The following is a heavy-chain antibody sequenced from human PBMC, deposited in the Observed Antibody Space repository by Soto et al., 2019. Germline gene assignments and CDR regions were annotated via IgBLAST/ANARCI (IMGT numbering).Heavy chain of an antibody. J-gene: IGHJ5*02. V-gene: IGHV4-34*01. D-gene: IGHD2-15*01. Sequence: SETLSLTCAVYGGSFSGYYWSWIRQPPGKGLERIGEINHSGSTNYNPSLKSRVTISVDTSKNQFSLKLSSVTAADTAVYYCARGLGYCSGGSCLIYWFDPWGQGTLVTVSS. CDR2: INHSGST. CDR3: ARGLGYCSGGSCLIYWFDP. CDR1: GGSFSGYY.